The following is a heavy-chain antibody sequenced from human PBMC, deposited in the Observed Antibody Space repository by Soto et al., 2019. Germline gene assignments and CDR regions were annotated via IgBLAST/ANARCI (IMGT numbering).Heavy chain of an antibody. Sequence: PGESLKISCKGSGYSFTSYWISWVRQMPGKGLEWMGRIDPSDSYTNYSPSFQGHVTISADKSISTAYLQWSSLKASDTAMYYCASDVDTAMVESYYGMDVWGQGTTVTVSS. CDR1: GYSFTSYW. CDR2: IDPSDSYT. D-gene: IGHD5-18*01. CDR3: ASDVDTAMVESYYGMDV. V-gene: IGHV5-10-1*01. J-gene: IGHJ6*02.